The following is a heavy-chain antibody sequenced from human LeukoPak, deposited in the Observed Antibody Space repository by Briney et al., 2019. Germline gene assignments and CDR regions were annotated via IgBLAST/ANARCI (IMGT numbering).Heavy chain of an antibody. CDR2: IKQDGSEK. CDR3: ASILSGYYNWYFQH. Sequence: GGSLRLSCAASGFTFSSYWMSWVRQAPGKGLEWVANIKQDGSEKYYVDSVKGRFTISRDNAKNSLYLQMNSLRAEDTAVYYCASILSGYYNWYFQHWGQGTLVTVSS. J-gene: IGHJ1*01. CDR1: GFTFSSYW. V-gene: IGHV3-7*01. D-gene: IGHD3-9*01.